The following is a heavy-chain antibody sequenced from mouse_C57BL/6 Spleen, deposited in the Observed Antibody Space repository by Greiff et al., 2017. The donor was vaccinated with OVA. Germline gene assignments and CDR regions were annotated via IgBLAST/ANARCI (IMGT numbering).Heavy chain of an antibody. V-gene: IGHV3-6*01. CDR2: ISYDGSN. CDR1: GYSITSGYY. Sequence: DVQLQESGPGLVKPSQSLSLTCSVTGYSITSGYYWNWIRQFPGNKLEWMGYISYDGSNNYNPSLKNRISITRDTSKNQFFLKLNSVTTEDTATYYCATSYGSSYWGQGTTLTVSS. J-gene: IGHJ2*01. D-gene: IGHD1-1*01. CDR3: ATSYGSSY.